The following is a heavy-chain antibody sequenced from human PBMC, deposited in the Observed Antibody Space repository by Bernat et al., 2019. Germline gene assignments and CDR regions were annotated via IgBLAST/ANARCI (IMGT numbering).Heavy chain of an antibody. J-gene: IGHJ4*02. Sequence: EVQLVESGGGLVKPGGTLRLSCAASGFTFSSYTMNWVRQAPGKALEWVSFISSSSTYIYYADSVKGRFTISRDNAKTSLHLQMNSLRDEDTAVYYCARGGSSWEDWGQGTLVTVSS. CDR2: ISSSSTYI. D-gene: IGHD6-13*01. V-gene: IGHV3-21*01. CDR3: ARGGSSWED. CDR1: GFTFSSYT.